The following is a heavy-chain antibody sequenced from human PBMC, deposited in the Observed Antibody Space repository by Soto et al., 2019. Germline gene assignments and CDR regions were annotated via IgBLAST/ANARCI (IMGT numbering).Heavy chain of an antibody. CDR3: ASHVGSGYSDY. V-gene: IGHV4-4*08. Sequence: QVQLQESGPGLVKPSETLSLTCNVSGASISDYYWSWIRQPPGKGLEWIWYIYTSGNTNYNPSLKHRVTKSVNTSKNQFSMKLRSVTAADTAVYYCASHVGSGYSDYWGQGTLVTVSS. D-gene: IGHD1-26*01. CDR1: GASISDYY. CDR2: IYTSGNT. J-gene: IGHJ4*02.